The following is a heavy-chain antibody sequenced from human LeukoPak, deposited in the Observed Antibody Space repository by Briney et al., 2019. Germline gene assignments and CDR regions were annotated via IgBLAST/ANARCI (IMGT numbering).Heavy chain of an antibody. J-gene: IGHJ4*02. CDR1: GYSFTSYW. CDR2: IYPGDSDT. Sequence: GESLKISCKGSGYSFTSYWIGWVRQMPGKGLEWMGIIYPGDSDTRYSPSFQGQVTISADKSISTAYLQWSSLKASDTAMYYCARTYCSSTSCERYFDYWGQGTLVTVSS. CDR3: ARTYCSSTSCERYFDY. V-gene: IGHV5-51*01. D-gene: IGHD2-2*01.